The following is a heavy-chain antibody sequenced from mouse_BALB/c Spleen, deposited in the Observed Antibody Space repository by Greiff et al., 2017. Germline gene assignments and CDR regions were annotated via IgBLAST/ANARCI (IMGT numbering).Heavy chain of an antibody. CDR2: IRLKSNNYAT. CDR1: GFTFSNYW. J-gene: IGHJ4*01. CDR3: TREDWTGTGMDY. D-gene: IGHD4-1*01. V-gene: IGHV6-6*02. Sequence: EVKLMESGGGLVQPGGSMKLSCVASGFTFSNYWMNWVRQSPEKGLEWVAEIRLKSNNYATHYAESVKGRFTISRDDSKSSVYLQMNNLRAEDTGIYYCTREDWTGTGMDYWGQGTSVTVSS.